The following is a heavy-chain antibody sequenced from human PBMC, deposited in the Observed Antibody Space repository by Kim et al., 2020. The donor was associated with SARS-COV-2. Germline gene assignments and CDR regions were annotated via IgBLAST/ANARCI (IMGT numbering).Heavy chain of an antibody. CDR3: ARQTYYYDSSGYYLLDY. D-gene: IGHD3-22*01. J-gene: IGHJ4*02. Sequence: SETLSLTCTVSGGSISSSSYYWGWIRQPPGKGLEWIGSIYYSGSTYYNPSLKSRVTISVDTSKNQFSLKLGSVTAADTAVYYCARQTYYYDSSGYYLLDYWGQGTLVTVSS. CDR1: GGSISSSSYY. V-gene: IGHV4-39*01. CDR2: IYYSGST.